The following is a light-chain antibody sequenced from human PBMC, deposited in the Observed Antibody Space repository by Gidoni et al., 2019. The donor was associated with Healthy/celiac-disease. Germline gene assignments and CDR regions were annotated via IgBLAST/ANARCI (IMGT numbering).Light chain of an antibody. CDR1: QGISSY. CDR2: AAS. J-gene: IGKJ3*01. CDR3: KQYYSYPRT. V-gene: IGKV1-8*01. Sequence: AIRMTHSPSSVSASTGDRVTITCRASQGISSYLAWYQQKPGKAPKLLIYAASTLQSGVPSSFRGSGSGTDFNLTISCLQSEDFATYYCKQYYSYPRTFGPGTKVDIK.